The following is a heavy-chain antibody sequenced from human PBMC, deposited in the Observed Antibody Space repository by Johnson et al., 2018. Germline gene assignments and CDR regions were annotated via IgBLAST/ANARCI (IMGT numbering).Heavy chain of an antibody. CDR3: GYSGYDPMAYYYYMDV. D-gene: IGHD5-12*01. Sequence: EVQLVESGGGLVQPGGSLRLSCAASGFTFSNYDMHWVRQGTGKGLEWVSTIGTAGDTYYPDSVKGRITISRDNSKNTLYLQMNSLRAEDTAVYYCGYSGYDPMAYYYYMDVWGKGTTVTVSS. V-gene: IGHV3-13*01. CDR2: IGTAGDT. CDR1: GFTFSNYD. J-gene: IGHJ6*03.